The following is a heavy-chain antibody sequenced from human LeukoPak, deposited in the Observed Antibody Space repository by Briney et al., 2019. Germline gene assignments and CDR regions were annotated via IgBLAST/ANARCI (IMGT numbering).Heavy chain of an antibody. J-gene: IGHJ4*02. CDR3: ARQVAIDSSGYEFDY. CDR1: GGSISSSSYY. Sequence: PSQTLSLTCTVSGGSISSSSYYWGWIRQPPGKGLEWIGSIYYSGSTYYNPSLKSRVTISVDTSKNQFSLKLSSVTAADTAVYYCARQVAIDSSGYEFDYWGQGTLVTVSS. D-gene: IGHD3-22*01. CDR2: IYYSGST. V-gene: IGHV4-39*01.